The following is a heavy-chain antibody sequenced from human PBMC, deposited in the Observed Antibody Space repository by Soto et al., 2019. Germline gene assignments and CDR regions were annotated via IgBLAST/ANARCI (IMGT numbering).Heavy chain of an antibody. Sequence: GGSLRLSCAASGFTFSSYSMNWVRQAPGKGLEWVSSISSSSSYIYYADSVKGRFTISRDNAKNSLYLQMNSLRAEDMAVYYCAREYCTNGVCYYFQHWGQGTLVTVSS. D-gene: IGHD2-8*01. CDR1: GFTFSSYS. CDR2: ISSSSSYI. V-gene: IGHV3-21*01. J-gene: IGHJ1*01. CDR3: AREYCTNGVCYYFQH.